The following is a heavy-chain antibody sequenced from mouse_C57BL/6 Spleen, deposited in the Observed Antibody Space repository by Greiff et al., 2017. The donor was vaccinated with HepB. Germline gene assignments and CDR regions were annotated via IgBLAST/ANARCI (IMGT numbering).Heavy chain of an antibody. V-gene: IGHV1-42*01. CDR2: INPSTGGT. J-gene: IGHJ2*01. D-gene: IGHD3-3*01. CDR1: GYSFTGYY. CDR3: AIGPYYFDY. Sequence: VQLQQSGPELVKPGASVKISCKASGYSFTGYYMNWVKQSPEKSLEWIGEINPSTGGTTYNQKFKAKATLTVDKSSSTAYMQLKSLTSEDSAVYYCAIGPYYFDYWGQGTTLTVSS.